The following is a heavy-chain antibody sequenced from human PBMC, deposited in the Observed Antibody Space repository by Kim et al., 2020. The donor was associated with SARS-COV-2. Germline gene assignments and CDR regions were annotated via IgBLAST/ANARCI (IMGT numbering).Heavy chain of an antibody. CDR3: AREGSTDCCPLDN. D-gene: IGHD2-2*01. V-gene: IGHV1-18*01. Sequence: NYAPKLQGRVTMTTDTSTSTAYMELRSLRSDDTAVYYCAREGSTDCCPLDNWGQGTLVTVSS. J-gene: IGHJ4*02.